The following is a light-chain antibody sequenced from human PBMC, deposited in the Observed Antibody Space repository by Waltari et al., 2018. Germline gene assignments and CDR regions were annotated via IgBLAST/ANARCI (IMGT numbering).Light chain of an antibody. V-gene: IGLV3-21*03. Sequence: YELTQPPSVSVAPGKTAKITCAGRDIIAKTVHWYQQTSGQAPVLVIYDDTVRPSGIPERISGSDTATLTIAGVEAGDEAVYCCQVWDASGDHPVFGGGTRLTVL. CDR1: DIIAKT. J-gene: IGLJ2*01. CDR3: QVWDASGDHPV. CDR2: DDT.